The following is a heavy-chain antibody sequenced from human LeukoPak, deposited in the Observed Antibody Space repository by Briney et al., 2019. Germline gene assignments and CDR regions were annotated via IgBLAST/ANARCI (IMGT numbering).Heavy chain of an antibody. Sequence: GGSLRLSCAASGFTFSSYAMSWVRQAPGKGLEWVSAISGSGGSTYYADSVKGRFTISRDNSKNTLYLQVNSLRADDTAVYYCARDLVDTTLVMNWLDPWGQGTLVTVSS. CDR1: GFTFSSYA. D-gene: IGHD5-18*01. V-gene: IGHV3-23*01. J-gene: IGHJ5*02. CDR2: ISGSGGST. CDR3: ARDLVDTTLVMNWLDP.